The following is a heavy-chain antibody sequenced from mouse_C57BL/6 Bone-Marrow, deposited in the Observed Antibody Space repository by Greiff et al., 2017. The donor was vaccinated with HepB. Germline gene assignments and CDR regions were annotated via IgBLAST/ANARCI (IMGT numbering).Heavy chain of an antibody. CDR3: TTLYDYGRGFAY. Sequence: VQLKQSGAELVRPGASVKLSCTASGFNIKDDYMHWVKQRPEQGLEWIGWIDPENGDTEYASKFQGKATITADTSSNTAYLQLSSLTSEDTAVYYCTTLYDYGRGFAYWGQGTLVTVSA. CDR1: GFNIKDDY. CDR2: IDPENGDT. V-gene: IGHV14-4*01. D-gene: IGHD1-1*01. J-gene: IGHJ3*01.